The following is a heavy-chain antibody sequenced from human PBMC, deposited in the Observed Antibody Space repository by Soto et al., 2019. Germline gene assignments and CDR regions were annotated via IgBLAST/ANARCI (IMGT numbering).Heavy chain of an antibody. CDR1: GDSVSSNSAA. J-gene: IGHJ3*02. CDR2: TYYRSKWYN. V-gene: IGHV6-1*01. CDR3: ARERGVLSEAFDI. Sequence: SEALSLTFAISGDSVSSNSAAWNWRQKSPSRGLEWLGRTYYRSKWYNDYVLSVKSRITINPDTSKNQFSLQLNSVTPEDTAVYYCARERGVLSEAFDIWGQGTVVTVSS. D-gene: IGHD3-10*01.